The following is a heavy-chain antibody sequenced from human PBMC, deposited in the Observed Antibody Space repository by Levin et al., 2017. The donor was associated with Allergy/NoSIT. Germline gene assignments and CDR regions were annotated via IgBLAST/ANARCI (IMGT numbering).Heavy chain of an antibody. CDR3: AKRAGRLSGSHDY. D-gene: IGHD1-26*01. J-gene: IGHJ4*02. CDR2: ISNSSGST. V-gene: IGHV3-23*01. Sequence: GGSLRLSCAASGFTFSSYAMTWVRQAPGKGLEWVSSISNSSGSTYYADSVKGRFTISRDNSKNTLYLQMNSLRAEDTALYYCAKRAGRLSGSHDYWGQGTLVTVSS. CDR1: GFTFSSYA.